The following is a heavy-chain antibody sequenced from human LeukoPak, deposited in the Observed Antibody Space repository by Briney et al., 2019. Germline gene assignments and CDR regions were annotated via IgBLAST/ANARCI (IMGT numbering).Heavy chain of an antibody. CDR3: ARSAGIEAAIVLGY. D-gene: IGHD5-12*01. CDR2: IYSGGST. Sequence: PGGSLRLSCAASGXTVSGNYMSWVRQAPGKWLEWVSLIYSGGSTYYADSVKGRFAISRDNSKNTLYLQMNSLRAEDTAVYYCARSAGIEAAIVLGYWGQGTLVTVSS. CDR1: GXTVSGNY. J-gene: IGHJ4*02. V-gene: IGHV3-66*01.